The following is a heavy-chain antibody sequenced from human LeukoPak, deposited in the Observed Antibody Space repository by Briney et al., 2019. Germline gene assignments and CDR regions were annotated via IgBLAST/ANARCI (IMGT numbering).Heavy chain of an antibody. CDR3: ARNYRVAAAEDAFDI. J-gene: IGHJ3*02. V-gene: IGHV1-2*02. CDR2: INPNSGGT. Sequence: ASVKVSCKASGYTFTSYGISWVRQAPGQGLEWMGWINPNSGGTNYAQKFQGRVTMTRDTSISTAYMELSRLRSDDTAVYYCARNYRVAAAEDAFDIWGQGTMVTVSS. CDR1: GYTFTSYG. D-gene: IGHD6-13*01.